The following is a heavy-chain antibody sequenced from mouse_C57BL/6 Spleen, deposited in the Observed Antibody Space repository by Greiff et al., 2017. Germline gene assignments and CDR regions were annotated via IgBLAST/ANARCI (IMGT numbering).Heavy chain of an antibody. D-gene: IGHD2-1*01. CDR2: ISSGGSYT. J-gene: IGHJ1*03. V-gene: IGHV5-6*01. Sequence: EVQGVESGGDLVKPGGSLKPSCAASGFTFSSYGMSWVRPTPDKRLEWVATISSGGSYTYYPDSVKGRFPISRDKAKNTLYLQMSSMKSEDTAMYYCARDYGNYWYFDVWGTGTTVTVSS. CDR1: GFTFSSYG. CDR3: ARDYGNYWYFDV.